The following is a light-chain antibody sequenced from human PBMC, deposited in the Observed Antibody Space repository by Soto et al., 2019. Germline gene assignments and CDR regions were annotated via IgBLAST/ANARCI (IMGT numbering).Light chain of an antibody. CDR1: SGSIASNY. V-gene: IGLV6-57*03. CDR3: HSYESNNVV. Sequence: NFMLTQPHSVSESPGKAVIISCTRSSGSIASNYVQWYQQRPGSAPTIVIYEDHQRPSGVPDRFSGSVDSSSNSASLTISGLKSEDEADYYCHSYESNNVVFGGGTKLTVL. CDR2: EDH. J-gene: IGLJ3*02.